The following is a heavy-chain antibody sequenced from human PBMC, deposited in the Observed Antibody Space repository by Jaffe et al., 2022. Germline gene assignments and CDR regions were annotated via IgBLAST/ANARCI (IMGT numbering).Heavy chain of an antibody. CDR3: AKGRFRELLSPFSFDP. V-gene: IGHV3-23*01. Sequence: EVQLLESGGGLVQPGGSLRLSCAASGFTFSSYAMSWVRQAPGKGLEWVSAISGSGGSTYYADSVKGRFTISRDNSKNTLYLQMNSLRAEDTAVYYCAKGRFRELLSPFSFDPWGQGTLVTVSS. J-gene: IGHJ5*02. CDR2: ISGSGGST. CDR1: GFTFSSYA. D-gene: IGHD3-10*01.